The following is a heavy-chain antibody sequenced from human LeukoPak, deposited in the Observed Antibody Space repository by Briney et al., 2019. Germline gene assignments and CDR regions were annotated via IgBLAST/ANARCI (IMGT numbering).Heavy chain of an antibody. CDR3: ARVAVTVTYYFDY. CDR2: IYHGGST. CDR1: GGSISSGDYY. V-gene: IGHV4-30-2*01. J-gene: IGHJ4*02. D-gene: IGHD6-19*01. Sequence: SETLSLTCTVSGGSISSGDYYWSWIRQPPGKGLEWIGYIYHGGSTYYNPSLKSRVTISVDRSKNQFSLKLSSVTAVDTAVYYCARVAVTVTYYFDYWGQGTLVTVSS.